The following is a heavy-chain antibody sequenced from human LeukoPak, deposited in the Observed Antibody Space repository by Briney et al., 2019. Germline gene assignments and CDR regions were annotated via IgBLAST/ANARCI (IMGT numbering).Heavy chain of an antibody. Sequence: ASVKVSCKASGYTFTREDISWVRQARGQGLEWMGWMNPGTGNSVYGQKFQGRVTMTTDTSTSTAYLEVRSLTSGDTAVYYCTRLVGSGWYYFDYWGQGTLVTVSS. CDR2: MNPGTGNS. CDR3: TRLVGSGWYYFDY. J-gene: IGHJ4*02. CDR1: GYTFTRED. V-gene: IGHV1-8*01. D-gene: IGHD6-19*01.